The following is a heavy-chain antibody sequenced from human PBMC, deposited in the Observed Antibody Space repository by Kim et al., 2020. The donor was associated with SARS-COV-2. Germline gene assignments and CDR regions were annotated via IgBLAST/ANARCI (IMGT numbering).Heavy chain of an antibody. CDR2: IYSGGSST. CDR3: AKDTGTYYDILTGSYYYYGLGG. V-gene: IGHV3-23*03. D-gene: IGHD3-9*01. CDR1: GFTFSSYA. Sequence: GGSLRLSCAASGFTFSSYAMSWVRQAPGKGLEWVSVIYSGGSSTYYADSVKGRFTISRDNSKNTLYLQMNSLRAEDTAVYYCAKDTGTYYDILTGSYYYYGLGGWGPGTPGPVSS. J-gene: IGHJ6*01.